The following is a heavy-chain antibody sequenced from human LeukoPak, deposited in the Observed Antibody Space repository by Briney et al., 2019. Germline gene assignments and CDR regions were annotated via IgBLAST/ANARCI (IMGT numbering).Heavy chain of an antibody. CDR1: GGSISSYY. D-gene: IGHD5-12*01. CDR2: IYYSGST. CDR3: ASRSGYDLLGGLDY. J-gene: IGHJ4*02. Sequence: PSETLSLTCTVSGGSISSYYWSWIRQPPGKGLEWIGYIYYSGSTNYNPSLKSRVTISVDTSKNQFSLKLSSVTAADTAVYYCASRSGYDLLGGLDYWGQGTLVTVSS. V-gene: IGHV4-59*08.